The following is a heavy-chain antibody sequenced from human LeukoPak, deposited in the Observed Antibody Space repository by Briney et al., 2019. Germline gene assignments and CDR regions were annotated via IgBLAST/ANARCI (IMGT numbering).Heavy chain of an antibody. CDR2: INPSGGSA. D-gene: IGHD3-16*01. J-gene: IGHJ6*02. CDR1: GYTFTSYY. Sequence: ASVKVSCKASGYTFTSYYMHWVRQAPGQGLEWMGIINPSGGSASYAQKFQGRVTMTRDTSTSTVYMELSSLRSEDTAVYYCARVLGDYYYGMDVWGQGTTVTVSS. V-gene: IGHV1-46*01. CDR3: ARVLGDYYYGMDV.